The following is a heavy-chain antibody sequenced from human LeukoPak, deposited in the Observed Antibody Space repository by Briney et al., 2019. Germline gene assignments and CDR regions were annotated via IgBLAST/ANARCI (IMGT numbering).Heavy chain of an antibody. Sequence: ASVKVSCKVSGYTLTELSMHWVRQAPGKGLEWMGGFDPEDGETIYAQKFQGRVTMTEDTSTDTAYMELSSLRSEDTAVYYCATLGGYGFFSRSLQHWGQGTLVTVSS. CDR1: GYTLTELS. CDR2: FDPEDGET. V-gene: IGHV1-24*01. D-gene: IGHD5-18*01. CDR3: ATLGGYGFFSRSLQH. J-gene: IGHJ1*01.